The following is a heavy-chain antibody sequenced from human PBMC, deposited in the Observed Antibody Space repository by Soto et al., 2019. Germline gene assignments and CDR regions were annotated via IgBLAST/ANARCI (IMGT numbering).Heavy chain of an antibody. Sequence: QVQLVESGGGVVQPGRSLRLSCAGTGFTFKTYDIHWVRQAPGKGLEWVAVIRFDGSNTYYGDSVKGRFTISRDNSKNMVYLQMNSLRAEDTAVYXCAXXRGFGEXTDXXXQXTLVTVSA. J-gene: IGHJ4*02. D-gene: IGHD3-10*01. CDR1: GFTFKTYD. CDR3: AXXRGFGEXTDX. CDR2: IRFDGSNT. V-gene: IGHV3-33*01.